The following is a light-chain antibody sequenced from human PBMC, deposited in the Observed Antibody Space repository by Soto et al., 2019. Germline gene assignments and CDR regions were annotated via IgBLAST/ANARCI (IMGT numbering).Light chain of an antibody. Sequence: EIVLTQSPYTLSLSPGERATLSCRASQSVSNNYLAWYQQKPGQAPRLLIYGASNRATGIPARFSGSGSGTEFTLTISSLQSEDFAVYYCQQYIYWPWTFGQGTKVDNK. V-gene: IGKV3D-15*01. J-gene: IGKJ1*01. CDR2: GAS. CDR3: QQYIYWPWT. CDR1: QSVSNN.